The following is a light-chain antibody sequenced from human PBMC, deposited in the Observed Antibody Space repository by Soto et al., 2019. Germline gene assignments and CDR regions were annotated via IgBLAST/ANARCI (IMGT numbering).Light chain of an antibody. V-gene: IGLV2-14*01. CDR1: STDVGGYNY. CDR3: NSYSSSTTLYL. Sequence: SVLTQPASVSGSPGQSITISCTGTSTDVGGYNYVSWYQQHPGKAPKLMISDVSNRPSGVSIHFSGSKSGNTASLTISGLQAEDEADYYCNSYSSSTTLYLFGTGTKVTVL. J-gene: IGLJ1*01. CDR2: DVS.